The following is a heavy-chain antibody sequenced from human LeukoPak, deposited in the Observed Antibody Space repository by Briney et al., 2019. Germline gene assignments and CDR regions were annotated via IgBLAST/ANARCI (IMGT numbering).Heavy chain of an antibody. CDR1: GGSISSSNW. CDR2: IYHSGST. CDR3: ARDQEYGDYGYYYYGMDV. Sequence: SGTLSLTCAVSGGSISSSNWWSWVRQPPGKGLEWIGEIYHSGSTNYNPSLKSRVTISVDTSKNQFSLKLSSVTAADTAVYYCARDQEYGDYGYYYYGMDVWGQGTTVTVSS. V-gene: IGHV4-4*02. D-gene: IGHD4-17*01. J-gene: IGHJ6*02.